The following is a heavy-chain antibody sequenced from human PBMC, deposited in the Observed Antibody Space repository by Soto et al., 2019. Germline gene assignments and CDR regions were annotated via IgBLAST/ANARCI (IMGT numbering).Heavy chain of an antibody. J-gene: IGHJ3*02. V-gene: IGHV3-15*01. CDR2: IKSKTDGGTT. CDR1: GFTFSNAW. CDR3: TTDRGYALRAPAFDI. Sequence: EVQLVESGGGLVKPGGSLRLSCAASGFTFSNAWMSWVRQAPGKGLEWVGRIKSKTDGGTTDYAAPVKGRFTISRDDSKNTLYLQMNSLKTEDTAVYYYTTDRGYALRAPAFDIWGQGTMVTVSS. D-gene: IGHD5-12*01.